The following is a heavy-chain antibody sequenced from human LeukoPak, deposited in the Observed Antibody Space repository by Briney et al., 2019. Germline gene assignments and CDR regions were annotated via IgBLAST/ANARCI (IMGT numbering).Heavy chain of an antibody. V-gene: IGHV4-39*07. CDR1: GGSISSSSYY. Sequence: SETLSLTCTVSGGSISSSSYYWGWLRQPPGKGLEWIGSIYYSGSTNYNPSLKSRVTISVDTSKNQFSLKLSSATAADTAVYYCARGGYDLWSGAFDYWGQGTLVTLS. CDR2: IYYSGST. J-gene: IGHJ4*02. CDR3: ARGGYDLWSGAFDY. D-gene: IGHD3-3*01.